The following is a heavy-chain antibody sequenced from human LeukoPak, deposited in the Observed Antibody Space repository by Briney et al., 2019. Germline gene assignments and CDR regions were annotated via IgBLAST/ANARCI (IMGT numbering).Heavy chain of an antibody. CDR3: TTEVFR. Sequence: GGSLRLSCVASGYNFTSYWMSWVRQAPGKGLEWVANIKQDGTKKNYVDSVKGRFTISRDNAKNSVYLQMNSLRVGDTALYYCTTEVFRWGRGTLVIVSS. J-gene: IGHJ4*02. V-gene: IGHV3-7*01. CDR1: GYNFTSYW. CDR2: IKQDGTKK. D-gene: IGHD3-3*01.